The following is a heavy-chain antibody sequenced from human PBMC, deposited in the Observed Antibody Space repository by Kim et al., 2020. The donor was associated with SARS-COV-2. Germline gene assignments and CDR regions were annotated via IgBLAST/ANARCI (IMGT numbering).Heavy chain of an antibody. D-gene: IGHD3-10*01. J-gene: IGHJ6*02. V-gene: IGHV3-23*01. Sequence: GGSLRLSCAASGFAFNDYAMTWVRQAPGKGLDWVSTIIGSGGTTYYADSVGGRFTMSRDNSNNTLHLKMNSMSAEDTAVYYCAKVDHGSGIYYFQSRGLDVWGQGTTVTVSS. CDR2: IIGSGGTT. CDR1: GFAFNDYA. CDR3: AKVDHGSGIYYFQSRGLDV.